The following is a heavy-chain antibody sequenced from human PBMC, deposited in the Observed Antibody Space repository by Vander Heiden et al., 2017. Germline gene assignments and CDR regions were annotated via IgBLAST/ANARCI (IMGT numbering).Heavy chain of an antibody. CDR3: ARVSRGANYFDY. Sequence: EVQLVESGGGLIQPGASLRLSCSASGFTVSSNYMSWVRQAPGKGLEWVSVIYSGGITYYADSVKGRFTISRDNSKNTLYLQMNSLRAEDTAVYYCARVSRGANYFDYWGQGTLVTVSS. CDR1: GFTVSSNY. V-gene: IGHV3-53*01. CDR2: IYSGGIT. J-gene: IGHJ4*02. D-gene: IGHD3-16*01.